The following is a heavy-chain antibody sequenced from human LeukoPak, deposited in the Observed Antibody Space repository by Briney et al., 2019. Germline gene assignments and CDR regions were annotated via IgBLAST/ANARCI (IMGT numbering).Heavy chain of an antibody. J-gene: IGHJ6*02. D-gene: IGHD6-13*01. CDR3: ARVLSAAALYYYYGMDV. V-gene: IGHV3-7*01. CDR2: IKQDGSEK. Sequence: PGGSLRLSCPASGFTFSSYWMSWVRQAPGKGLEWVANIKQDGSEKYYVDSVKGRFTISRDNAKNSLYLQMNSLRAEDTAVYYCARVLSAAALYYYYGMDVWGQGTTVTVSS. CDR1: GFTFSSYW.